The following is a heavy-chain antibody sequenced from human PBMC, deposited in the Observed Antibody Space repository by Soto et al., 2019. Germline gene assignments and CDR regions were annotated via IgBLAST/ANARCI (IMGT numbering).Heavy chain of an antibody. CDR3: ARVSSGWYLGTDYYYYGMDV. CDR2: TYYRSKWYN. Sequence: PSQTLSLTCVISGDSVSSNSAAWNWIRQSPSRGLEWLGRTYYRSKWYNDYAVSVKSRITLNPDTSKNRFSLQLSSVTPEDTAVYYCARVSSGWYLGTDYYYYGMDVWGQETTVTVSS. CDR1: GDSVSSNSAA. V-gene: IGHV6-1*01. J-gene: IGHJ6*02. D-gene: IGHD6-19*01.